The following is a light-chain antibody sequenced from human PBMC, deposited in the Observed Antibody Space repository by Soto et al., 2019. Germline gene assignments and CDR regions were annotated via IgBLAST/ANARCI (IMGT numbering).Light chain of an antibody. V-gene: IGKV3-20*01. J-gene: IGKJ1*01. Sequence: EIVLTQSPGTLSLSPGERATLSCRASQSISSTYLAWYRQKPGHAPRLLIYAASSMATGIPDRFSGSGSGTDFTLTISRLEPEDFAVYYCQQYYASPWTFGQGTRVEIK. CDR3: QQYYASPWT. CDR2: AAS. CDR1: QSISSTY.